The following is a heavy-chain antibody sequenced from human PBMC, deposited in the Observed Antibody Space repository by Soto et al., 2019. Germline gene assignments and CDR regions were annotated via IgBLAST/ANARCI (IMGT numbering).Heavy chain of an antibody. D-gene: IGHD4-17*01. Sequence: QVQLQESGPGLVKPSQTLSLTCTVSGGSISSGGYYWSWIRQHPGKGLEWIGYISYSGSTNYNPSLKRRVTLSLNTSKNRFYRKLDSVTAADTAVYYCARDRGSTMTTSYYQYYGMDGWGQGTTVTVSS. CDR2: ISYSGST. CDR1: GGSISSGGYY. CDR3: ARDRGSTMTTSYYQYYGMDG. V-gene: IGHV4-31*03. J-gene: IGHJ6*02.